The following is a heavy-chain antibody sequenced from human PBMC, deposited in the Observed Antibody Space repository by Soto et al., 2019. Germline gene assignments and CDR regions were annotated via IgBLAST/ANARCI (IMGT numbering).Heavy chain of an antibody. Sequence: QVHLVQSGPEVKEPGASVRVSCKASGYTFNSAGLAWVRQAPGQGLEWMGWISVDNGDTKYAQKFQGRVNMTTETSTTTGYMDLRGLKSDDTAVFYCARVQSLGYCRSASCYDVFDHWGQGTLVTVSS. V-gene: IGHV1-18*01. CDR3: ARVQSLGYCRSASCYDVFDH. CDR2: ISVDNGDT. D-gene: IGHD2-2*01. J-gene: IGHJ4*02. CDR1: GYTFNSAG.